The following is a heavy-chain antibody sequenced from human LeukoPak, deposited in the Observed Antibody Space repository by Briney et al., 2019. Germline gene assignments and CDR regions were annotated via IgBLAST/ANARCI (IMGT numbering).Heavy chain of an antibody. Sequence: GGSLRLSCAASGFTFSGSAIHWVRQASGKGLEWVGRIRSRANTYATAYAASVKGRFTISRDDSKNTAYLQMNSLRAEDTAVYYCAREKRLEYDSSGYYYVYDAFDIWGQGTMVTVSS. J-gene: IGHJ3*02. CDR1: GFTFSGSA. CDR2: IRSRANTYAT. V-gene: IGHV3-73*01. D-gene: IGHD3-22*01. CDR3: AREKRLEYDSSGYYYVYDAFDI.